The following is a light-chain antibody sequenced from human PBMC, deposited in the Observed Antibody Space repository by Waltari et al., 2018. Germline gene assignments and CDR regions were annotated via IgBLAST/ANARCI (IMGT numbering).Light chain of an antibody. J-gene: IGLJ2*01. V-gene: IGLV2-14*03. CDR2: DVS. CDR3: NSYTSSTNVV. CDR1: SGDVGSHNY. Sequence: QSVLTQSASVSGSPGQSITISCTGTSGDVGSHNYVSWYQQHPGKAPQLIIYDVSKRPSGVSNRISASKHGNTASRTISGLQAEDEAHYYCNSYTSSTNVVFGGGTKLTVL.